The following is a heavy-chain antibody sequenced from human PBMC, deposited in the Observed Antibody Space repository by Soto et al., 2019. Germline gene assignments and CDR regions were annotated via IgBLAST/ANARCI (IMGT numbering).Heavy chain of an antibody. CDR1: GASFTNAW. CDR2: IKTRIDSATT. CDR3: TTGSTSTKNY. Sequence: EVQLVESGGGLVKPGESLRLSCEASGASFTNAWMNWVRQAPGKGLEWVGRIKTRIDSATTDYAAPVKGRFTISRDDSKNTLYLQMDSLKTEDTAVYYCTTGSTSTKNYWGQGTLVTVSS. V-gene: IGHV3-15*01. D-gene: IGHD6-6*01. J-gene: IGHJ4*02.